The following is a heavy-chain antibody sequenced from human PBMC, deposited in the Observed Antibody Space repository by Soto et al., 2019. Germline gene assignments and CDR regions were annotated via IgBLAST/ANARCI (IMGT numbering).Heavy chain of an antibody. CDR3: TRHTGYDSSLDY. CDR2: IDPSDSYT. CDR1: GYTFTGHL. V-gene: IGHV5-10-1*01. J-gene: IGHJ4*02. D-gene: IGHD5-12*01. Sequence: PGESLKISCQGSGYTFTGHLISWVRQMPGKGLELMVRIDPSDSYTDYSPTVQGHVTMSADKSINTAYLQWSSLQASDTAVYYCTRHTGYDSSLDYWGQGTLVTVSS.